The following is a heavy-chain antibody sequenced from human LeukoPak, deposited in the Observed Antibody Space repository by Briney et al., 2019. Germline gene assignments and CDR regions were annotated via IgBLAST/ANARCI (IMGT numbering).Heavy chain of an antibody. V-gene: IGHV1-2*02. Sequence: GASVKVSCKASGYTFTGYYMHWVRQAPGQGLEWMGWINPNSGDTNYAQKFQGRVTMTRDTSISTAYMELSSLSSDDTAVYYCSRDFGEPTGYYMDVWGKGTTVTVSS. CDR1: GYTFTGYY. J-gene: IGHJ6*03. D-gene: IGHD3-3*01. CDR2: INPNSGDT. CDR3: SRDFGEPTGYYMDV.